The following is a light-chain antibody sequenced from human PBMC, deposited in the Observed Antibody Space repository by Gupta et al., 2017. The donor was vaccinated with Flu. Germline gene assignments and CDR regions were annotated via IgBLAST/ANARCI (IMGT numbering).Light chain of an antibody. V-gene: IGKV1-8*01. Sequence: AIRMTQSPSPFSASTGDRVTITCRASQGISSYLAGYQQKPGKAPKLLIYAASTLQSGVPSRFSGSGSGTDFTLTISCLQSEDFATYYCQQYYSYPPTFGGGTKVEIK. CDR3: QQYYSYPPT. J-gene: IGKJ4*01. CDR1: QGISSY. CDR2: AAS.